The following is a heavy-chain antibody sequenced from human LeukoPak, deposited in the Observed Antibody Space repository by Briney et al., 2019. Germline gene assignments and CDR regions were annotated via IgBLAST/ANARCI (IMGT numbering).Heavy chain of an antibody. CDR2: FYHSGNT. Sequence: SETLSLTCTVSGYSISSAYYWGWIRQPPGKGLEWIGSFYHSGNTYYNPSLRGRVTIPVDTSKNQFSLKLSSVTAADTAVYYCARTTEGGYTYGYFYYYYMDVWGKGTTVTISS. D-gene: IGHD5-18*01. CDR1: GYSISSAYY. CDR3: ARTTEGGYTYGYFYYYYMDV. J-gene: IGHJ6*03. V-gene: IGHV4-38-2*02.